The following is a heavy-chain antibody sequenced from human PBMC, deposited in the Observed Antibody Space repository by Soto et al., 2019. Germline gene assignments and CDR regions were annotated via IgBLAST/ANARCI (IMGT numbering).Heavy chain of an antibody. CDR3: AREDGVVGSSSAFDH. V-gene: IGHV3-21*01. CDR1: GFTFSTYT. Sequence: EVQVVESGGGLVKPGGSLRLSCVFSGFTFSTYTMNWVRQAPGKGLEWVSSINGRSNYVYYADSVKGRFTISRDNARNSLYLQMNRLRAEDTAIYYCAREDGVVGSSSAFDHWGLGTLVTVSS. CDR2: INGRSNYV. D-gene: IGHD1-26*01. J-gene: IGHJ4*02.